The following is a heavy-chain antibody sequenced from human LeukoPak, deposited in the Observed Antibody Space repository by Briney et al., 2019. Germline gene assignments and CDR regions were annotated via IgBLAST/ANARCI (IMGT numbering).Heavy chain of an antibody. J-gene: IGHJ4*02. CDR3: ARDGRGDDYGDYYFDY. CDR2: IYYSGST. CDR1: GGSISSYY. D-gene: IGHD4-17*01. V-gene: IGHV4-59*01. Sequence: PSETPSLTCTVSGGSISSYYWSGIRQPPGKGLEWIGYIYYSGSTNYNPSLKSRVTISVDTSKNQFSLKLSSVTAADTAVYYCARDGRGDDYGDYYFDYWGQGTLVTVSS.